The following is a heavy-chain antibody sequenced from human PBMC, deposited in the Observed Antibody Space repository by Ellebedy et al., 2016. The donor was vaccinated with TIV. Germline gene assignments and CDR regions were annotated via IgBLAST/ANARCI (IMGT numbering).Heavy chain of an antibody. Sequence: SETLSLXCTVSGGSISSSSYYWGWIRQPPGKGLEWIGSIYYSGSTYYNPSLKSRVTISVDTSKNQFSLKLSSVTAADTAVYYCARGREWLTGYWGQGTLVTVSS. J-gene: IGHJ4*02. CDR2: IYYSGST. V-gene: IGHV4-39*07. CDR1: GGSISSSSYY. D-gene: IGHD6-19*01. CDR3: ARGREWLTGY.